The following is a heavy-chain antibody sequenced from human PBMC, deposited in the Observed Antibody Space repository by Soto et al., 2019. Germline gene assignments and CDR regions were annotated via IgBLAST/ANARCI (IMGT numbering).Heavy chain of an antibody. J-gene: IGHJ4*02. CDR2: INPNSGGT. CDR1: GYTFTGYS. Sequence: ASVKVSCKASGYTFTGYSMHWVRQAPGQGLEWMGWINPNSGGTNYAQKFQGWVTMTRDTSISTAYMELSRLRSDDTAVYYCARAPGGNSYGLKATVVTQREPHFDYWGQGTLVTVSS. CDR3: ARAPGGNSYGLKATVVTQREPHFDY. V-gene: IGHV1-2*04. D-gene: IGHD5-18*01.